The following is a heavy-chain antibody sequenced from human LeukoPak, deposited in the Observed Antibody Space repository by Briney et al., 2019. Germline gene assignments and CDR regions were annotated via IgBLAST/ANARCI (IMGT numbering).Heavy chain of an antibody. V-gene: IGHV1-3*01. D-gene: IGHD6-13*01. J-gene: IGHJ1*01. CDR3: ASRVSSSWYEGYFQH. CDR1: GYTFTSYA. CDR2: INAGNGNT. Sequence: ASVKVSCKASGYTFTSYAMHWVRQAPGQRLEWMGWINAGNGNTKYSQKFQGRVTITRDTSASTAYMELSSLRSEDTAVYYCASRVSSSWYEGYFQHWGQGTLVTVSS.